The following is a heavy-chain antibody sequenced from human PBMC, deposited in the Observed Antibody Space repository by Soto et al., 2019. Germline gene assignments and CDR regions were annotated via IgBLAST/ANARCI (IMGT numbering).Heavy chain of an antibody. Sequence: QLVESGGGLVQPGGSLRLSCASSGFTFSSLWMTWVRQAPGKGLEWVANINGAEGVKNYVDTVKGGFSISRDNATNSPDRQMNILSIAGTAISYYARDITPVYDASYYDANDIWGQGTMVTVSA. CDR1: GFTFSSLW. V-gene: IGHV3-7*04. CDR2: INGAEGVK. D-gene: IGHD3-22*01. J-gene: IGHJ3*02. CDR3: ARDITPVYDASYYDANDI.